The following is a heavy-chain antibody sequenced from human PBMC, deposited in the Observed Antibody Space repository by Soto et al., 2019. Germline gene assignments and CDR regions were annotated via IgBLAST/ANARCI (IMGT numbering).Heavy chain of an antibody. D-gene: IGHD5-18*01. CDR1: GLSIVCVDFS. CDR2: INHSGST. J-gene: IGHJ4*02. CDR3: AREGTAMVLY. Sequence: SATLPLISNVSGLSIVCVDFSWGWIRKPPGKGLEWIGEINHSGSTNYNPSLKSRVTISVDTSKNQFSLKLSSVTAADTAVYYCAREGTAMVLYWGQGTLVTVS. V-gene: IGHV4-39*07.